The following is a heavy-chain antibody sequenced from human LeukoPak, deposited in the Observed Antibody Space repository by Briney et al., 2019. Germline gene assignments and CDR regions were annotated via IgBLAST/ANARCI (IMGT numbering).Heavy chain of an antibody. Sequence: AGGSLRLSCAASGFTFSDYSMSWIRQAPGKGLEWLSYISRSGDSINYADSVKGRFTVSRDNAKNSLYLEVNSLRAEDTAVYYCATDILEVGANYYFGNWGQGTLVTVSS. CDR3: ATDILEVGANYYFGN. J-gene: IGHJ4*02. CDR2: ISRSGDSI. CDR1: GFTFSDYS. V-gene: IGHV3-11*01. D-gene: IGHD1-26*01.